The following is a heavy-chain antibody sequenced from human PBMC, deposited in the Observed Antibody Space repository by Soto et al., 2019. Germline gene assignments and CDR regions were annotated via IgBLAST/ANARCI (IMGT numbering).Heavy chain of an antibody. V-gene: IGHV1-18*01. Sequence: QVQLVQSGAEVKKPGASVKVSCKASGYTFTNYAFSWVRQAPGQGTEWMGWISAYNGNTNYPQKLQGRVTMTTDTSTSTAYMELTSLISDDTAEYFCAGYLAATGPFDCWGQGTLVTVSS. CDR1: GYTFTNYA. CDR2: ISAYNGNT. D-gene: IGHD6-13*01. J-gene: IGHJ4*02. CDR3: AGYLAATGPFDC.